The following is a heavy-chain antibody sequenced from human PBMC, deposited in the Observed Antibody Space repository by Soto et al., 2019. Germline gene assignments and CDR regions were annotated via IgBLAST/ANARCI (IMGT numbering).Heavy chain of an antibody. CDR2: IIGGGGSA. J-gene: IGHJ6*03. CDR3: AKGSSTYYFYSHMDV. D-gene: IGHD6-6*01. Sequence: EVQLLESGGGLVQPGGSLRLSCAASGFTFSSYAMSWVRQAPGKGLEWVSAIIGGGGSAYSADSVKGRFTISRDNSKNTLYLQMNSLRAEDTAVYYCAKGSSTYYFYSHMDVWGKGTTVTVSS. V-gene: IGHV3-23*01. CDR1: GFTFSSYA.